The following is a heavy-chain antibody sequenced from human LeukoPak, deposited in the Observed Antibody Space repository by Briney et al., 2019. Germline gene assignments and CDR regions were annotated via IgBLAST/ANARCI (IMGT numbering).Heavy chain of an antibody. J-gene: IGHJ6*02. V-gene: IGHV4-34*09. CDR3: ARAYYYDSPRFPKWGGYYGMDV. Sequence: SETLSLTCAVYGGSFSGYYWSWIRQTPGKGLEWIGYIYYSGSTYYNPSLKSRVTISVDTSKNQFSLKLSSVTAADTAVYYCARAYYYDSPRFPKWGGYYGMDVWGQGTTVTVSS. CDR2: IYYSGST. D-gene: IGHD3-3*01. CDR1: GGSFSGYY.